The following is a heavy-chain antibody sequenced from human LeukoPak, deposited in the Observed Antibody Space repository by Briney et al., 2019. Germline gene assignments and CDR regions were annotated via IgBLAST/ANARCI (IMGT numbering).Heavy chain of an antibody. J-gene: IGHJ4*02. CDR1: GGSISSSSYY. CDR3: ARLHRNDCIFFY. D-gene: IGHD2-21*02. V-gene: IGHV4-39*01. Sequence: SETLSLTCTVSGGSISSSSYYWGWIRQPPGKGLEWIGSIYYSGSTYYNPSLKSRVTISVDTSKNQFSLKLSSVTAADTAVYYCARLHRNDCIFFYWGQGTLVTVSS. CDR2: IYYSGST.